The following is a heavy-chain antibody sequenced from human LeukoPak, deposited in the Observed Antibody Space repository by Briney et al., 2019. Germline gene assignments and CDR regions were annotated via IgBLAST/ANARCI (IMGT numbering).Heavy chain of an antibody. Sequence: EGSLRLSCAASGFTFSSYAMHWVRQAPGKGLEWVAVISYDGSNKYYADSVKGRFTISRDNSKNTLYLQMNSLRAEDTAVYYCARALYSSSWYGFDYWGQGTLVTVSS. D-gene: IGHD6-13*01. CDR3: ARALYSSSWYGFDY. CDR2: ISYDGSNK. V-gene: IGHV3-30*04. J-gene: IGHJ4*02. CDR1: GFTFSSYA.